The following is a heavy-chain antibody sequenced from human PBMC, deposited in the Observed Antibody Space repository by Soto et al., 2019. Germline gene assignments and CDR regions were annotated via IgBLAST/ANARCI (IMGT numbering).Heavy chain of an antibody. J-gene: IGHJ3*02. D-gene: IGHD3-3*01. CDR2: IYYSGST. CDR1: GGSISSYY. CDR3: ARVSITIFGVVIIYSGAFDI. V-gene: IGHV4-59*01. Sequence: QVQLQESGPGLVKPSETLSLTCTVSGGSISSYYWSWIRQPPGKGLEWIGYIYYSGSTNYNPSLKSRVTISVDTSKNQFSLKLSSVTAADTAVYYCARVSITIFGVVIIYSGAFDIWGQGTMVTVSS.